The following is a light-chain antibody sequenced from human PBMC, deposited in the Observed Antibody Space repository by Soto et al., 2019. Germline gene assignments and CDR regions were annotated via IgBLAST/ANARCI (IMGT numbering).Light chain of an antibody. CDR3: AAWDDTVNGLV. V-gene: IGLV1-44*01. J-gene: IGLJ1*01. CDR1: SSNIGINT. CDR2: VDN. Sequence: QSVLTQPPSASGTPGQRVTISCFGSSSNIGINTVNWYQQLPGTAPKVLIYVDNHRPSGVPDRFSGSKSGTSASLAISGLQSEDEADYYCAAWDDTVNGLVFGPAIKVTVL.